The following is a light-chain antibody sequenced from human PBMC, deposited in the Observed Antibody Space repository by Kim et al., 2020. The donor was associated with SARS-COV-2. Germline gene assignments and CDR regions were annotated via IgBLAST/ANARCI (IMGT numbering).Light chain of an antibody. CDR2: DAS. CDR3: QQYDDLPPYT. V-gene: IGKV1-33*01. Sequence: DIQMTQSPSSLSASVGDRVTITCQASQDISNYLNCYQQKPGKAPKLLIYDASNLETGVPSRFSGSGSGTDFTFTINSLQPEDIATYYCQQYDDLPPYTFGQGTKLEI. CDR1: QDISNY. J-gene: IGKJ2*01.